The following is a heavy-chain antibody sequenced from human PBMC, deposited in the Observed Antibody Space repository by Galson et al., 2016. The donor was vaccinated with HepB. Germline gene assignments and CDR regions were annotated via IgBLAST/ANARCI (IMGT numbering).Heavy chain of an antibody. CDR2: ISPADFDS. D-gene: IGHD3-3*01. CDR1: GYTFTKYW. J-gene: IGHJ4*02. V-gene: IGHV5-51*01. Sequence: QSGAEVKKSGESLRISCKASGYTFTKYWIGWVRQKPGKGLEWMGIISPADFDSRYSPTFQGQVTFSAEKSINTAYLQWSGLKASDTAIYCCARLRRDDFWSDYSYWGQGTLVTVSS. CDR3: ARLRRDDFWSDYSY.